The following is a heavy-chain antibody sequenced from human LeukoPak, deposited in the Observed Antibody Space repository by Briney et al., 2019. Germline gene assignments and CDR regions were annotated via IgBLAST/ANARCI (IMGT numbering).Heavy chain of an antibody. CDR3: AKGDGDFDY. V-gene: IGHV3-23*01. CDR1: GFNLRSYA. Sequence: PGGSLRLSCAASGFNLRSYAMSWVRQAPGKGLEWVSGFSGSGAGTYYADSVKGRFTISRDNSRNTLYLQMNSLRAEDTAVYYCAKGDGDFDYWGQGTLVTVSS. D-gene: IGHD5-24*01. J-gene: IGHJ4*02. CDR2: FSGSGAGT.